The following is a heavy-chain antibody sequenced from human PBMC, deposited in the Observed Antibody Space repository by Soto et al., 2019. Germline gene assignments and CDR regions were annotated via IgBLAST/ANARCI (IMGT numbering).Heavy chain of an antibody. CDR1: GGSISSYY. D-gene: IGHD3-3*01. Sequence: SETLSLTCTVSGGSISSYYWSWIRQPPGKGLEWIGYIYYSGGTNYNPSLKSRVTISVDTSKNQFSLKLSSVTAADTAVYYCARFGSIFGVVTAGWIDYWGQGTLVTVSS. CDR3: ARFGSIFGVVTAGWIDY. V-gene: IGHV4-59*01. J-gene: IGHJ4*02. CDR2: IYYSGGT.